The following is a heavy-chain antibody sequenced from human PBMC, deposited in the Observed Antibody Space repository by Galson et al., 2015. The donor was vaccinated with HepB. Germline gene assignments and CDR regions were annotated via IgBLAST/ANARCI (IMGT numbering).Heavy chain of an antibody. J-gene: IGHJ6*02. D-gene: IGHD5-18*01. CDR2: ISYDGSNK. Sequence: SLRLSCAASGFTFSSYGMHWVRQAPGKGLEWVAVISYDGSNKYYADSVKGRFTISRDNSKNTLYLQMNSLRAEDTAVYYCAKARGYSYGYSDYYYYGMDVWGQGTTVTVSS. CDR3: AKARGYSYGYSDYYYYGMDV. CDR1: GFTFSSYG. V-gene: IGHV3-30*18.